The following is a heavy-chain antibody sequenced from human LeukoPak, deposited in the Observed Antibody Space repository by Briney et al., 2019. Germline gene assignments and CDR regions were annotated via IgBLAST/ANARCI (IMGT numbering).Heavy chain of an antibody. D-gene: IGHD3-10*02. J-gene: IGHJ6*04. V-gene: IGHV3-43*01. CDR3: AELGITMIGGV. Sequence: GGSLRLSCAASGFTFDDYTMHWVRQAPGKGLEWVSLISWDGDSTYYADSVKGRFTISRDNAKNSLYLQMNSLRAEDTAVYYCAELGITMIGGVWGKGTTVTISS. CDR1: GFTFDDYT. CDR2: ISWDGDST.